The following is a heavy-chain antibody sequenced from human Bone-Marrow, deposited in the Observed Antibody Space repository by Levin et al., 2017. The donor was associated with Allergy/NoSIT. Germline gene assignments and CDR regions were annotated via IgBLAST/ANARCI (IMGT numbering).Heavy chain of an antibody. CDR3: ARDSTRNPISIIDAFDI. V-gene: IGHV3-30-3*01. CDR1: GFTFSNYA. CDR2: ISYDGNNK. D-gene: IGHD1-14*01. Sequence: GGSLRLSCAASGFTFSNYAMHWVRQAPGKGLEWVAVISYDGNNKYYADSVKGRFTISRDNSKNTLFLHMNSLRSEDTTVYYCARDSTRNPISIIDAFDIWGQGTMVTVSS. J-gene: IGHJ3*02.